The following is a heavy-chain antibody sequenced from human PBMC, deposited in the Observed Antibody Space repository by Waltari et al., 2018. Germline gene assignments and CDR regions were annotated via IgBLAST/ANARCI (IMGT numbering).Heavy chain of an antibody. CDR1: GYTLTELS. CDR2: FEPEDGET. Sequence: QVQLVQSGAEVKKPGASVKVSCKVSGYTLTELSMHWVRQAPGKGLEWMGGFEPEDGETIYAQKFQGRVTMTEDTATDTAYMELSSLRSEDTAVYYCATGFRKLVPSWFDPWGQGTLVTVSS. CDR3: ATGFRKLVPSWFDP. V-gene: IGHV1-24*01. J-gene: IGHJ5*02. D-gene: IGHD6-6*01.